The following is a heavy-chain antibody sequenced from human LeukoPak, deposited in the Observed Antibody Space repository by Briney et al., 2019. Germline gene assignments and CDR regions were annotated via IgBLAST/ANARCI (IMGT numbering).Heavy chain of an antibody. CDR3: AKIVTAGYYYFDS. CDR1: GSSISSAHY. V-gene: IGHV4-38-2*02. J-gene: IGHJ4*02. D-gene: IGHD2/OR15-2a*01. CDR2: MYHSGAT. Sequence: PSETLSLTCTVSGSSISSAHYWGWIRQSPGKGLEWIGSMYHSGATYYNPSLKGRVTISVDTSKNQFSLKLSSVTAADTAVYYCAKIVTAGYYYFDSWGQGTLVTVSS.